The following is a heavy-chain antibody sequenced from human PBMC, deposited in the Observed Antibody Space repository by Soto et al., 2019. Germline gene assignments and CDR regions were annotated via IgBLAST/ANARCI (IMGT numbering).Heavy chain of an antibody. CDR2: IYYSGST. D-gene: IGHD2-2*01. J-gene: IGHJ5*02. CDR3: ARASWSSNSCYGANWFDP. V-gene: IGHV4-59*01. CDR1: GGSISSYY. Sequence: PSETLSLTCTVSGGSISSYYWTWIRQPPGKGLEWIGYIYYSGSTNYNPSLKSRVTISVDTSNNQFSLKLSPVTAADTAVYYCARASWSSNSCYGANWFDPWGQGYLVTVSS.